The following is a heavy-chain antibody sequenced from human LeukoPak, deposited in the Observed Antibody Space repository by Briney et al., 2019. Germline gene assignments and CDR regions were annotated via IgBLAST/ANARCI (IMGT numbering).Heavy chain of an antibody. Sequence: PGGSLRLSCAASGFTLRHFAMNWVRQAPGKGLEWVSSIASDGDTFYADAVKGRFTISRGISENTLHLQMNSLRADDTALYFCANEAHRHLDLHNWGQGTLVTVSA. CDR2: SIASDGDT. V-gene: IGHV3-23*01. J-gene: IGHJ4*02. CDR3: ANEAHRHLDLHN. D-gene: IGHD5-24*01. CDR1: GFTLRHFA.